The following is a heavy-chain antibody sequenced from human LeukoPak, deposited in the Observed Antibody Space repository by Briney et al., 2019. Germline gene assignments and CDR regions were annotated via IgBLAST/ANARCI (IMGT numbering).Heavy chain of an antibody. D-gene: IGHD5-18*01. V-gene: IGHV3-66*01. Sequence: PGGSLRLSCAASGFTFGTNSMSWVRQSPGKGLEWVSVIYSGGSTYYADSVNGRFTISRDNSRNTLFLQMNSLRAEDTAVYYCARGYIYGYDYWGQGTLVTVSS. CDR2: IYSGGST. CDR3: ARGYIYGYDY. CDR1: GFTFGTNS. J-gene: IGHJ4*02.